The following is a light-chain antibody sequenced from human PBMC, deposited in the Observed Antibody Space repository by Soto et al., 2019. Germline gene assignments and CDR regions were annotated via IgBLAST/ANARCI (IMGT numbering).Light chain of an antibody. Sequence: EFVLTQSPATLSLSPGDRATLSCRASQSVSIHFAWYQQKSGQAPRLLIYDASKRATGIPARFSGSGSGTDFTLTISRLEPEDFAVYYCQQYGSSRTFGQGTKVDIK. CDR1: QSVSIH. CDR2: DAS. J-gene: IGKJ1*01. CDR3: QQYGSSRT. V-gene: IGKV3-20*01.